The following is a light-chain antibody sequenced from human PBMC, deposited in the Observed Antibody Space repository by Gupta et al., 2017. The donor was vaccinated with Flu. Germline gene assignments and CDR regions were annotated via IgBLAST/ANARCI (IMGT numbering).Light chain of an antibody. V-gene: IGKV1-39*01. J-gene: IGKJ2*01. CDR2: AAS. Sequence: TRYLNCYQQNPGKAPKLLIYAASRPQSGLPPRFSGSASGADFTLTISMLHPEDFATYYCQQSDSTPNTFGQGTKMEIK. CDR1: TRY. CDR3: QQSDSTPNT.